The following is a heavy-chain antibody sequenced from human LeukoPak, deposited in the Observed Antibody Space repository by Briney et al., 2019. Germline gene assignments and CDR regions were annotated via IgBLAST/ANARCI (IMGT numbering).Heavy chain of an antibody. CDR2: ISSSSSYI. CDR1: GFTFSSYS. D-gene: IGHD3-22*01. V-gene: IGHV3-21*04. Sequence: GGSLRLSCAASGFTFSSYSMNWVRQAPGKGLEWVSSISSSSSYIYYADSVKGRFTISRDNAKNSLYLQMNSLRAEDTAVYYCAKKAVPDSSGYYYGPYFDYWGQGTLVTVSS. CDR3: AKKAVPDSSGYYYGPYFDY. J-gene: IGHJ4*02.